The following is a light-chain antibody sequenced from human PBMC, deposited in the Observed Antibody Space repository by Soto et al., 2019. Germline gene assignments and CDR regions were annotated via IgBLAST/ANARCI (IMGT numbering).Light chain of an antibody. Sequence: DIQLTQSPSFLSASVGDRVTITCRASQGISSSLAWYQQKPGKAPNLLIYAASTLQTGVPSRFSSSGSGTEFTLTISSLQPEDFATYYCQHLYAYPLDFGQGTRLDIK. V-gene: IGKV1-9*01. CDR2: AAS. J-gene: IGKJ5*01. CDR3: QHLYAYPLD. CDR1: QGISSS.